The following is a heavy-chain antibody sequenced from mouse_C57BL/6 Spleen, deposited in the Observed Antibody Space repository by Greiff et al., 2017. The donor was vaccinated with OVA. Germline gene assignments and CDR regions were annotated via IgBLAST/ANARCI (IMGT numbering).Heavy chain of an antibody. V-gene: IGHV1-4*01. Sequence: VQLQQSGAELARPGASVKMSCKASGYTFTSYTMHWVKQRPGQGLEWIGYINPSSGYTKYNQKFKDKATLTADKSSSTAYMQLSSLTSEDSAVYYCASFYYDYEGFACWGQGTLVTVSA. CDR2: INPSSGYT. CDR1: GYTFTSYT. CDR3: ASFYYDYEGFAC. J-gene: IGHJ3*01. D-gene: IGHD2-4*01.